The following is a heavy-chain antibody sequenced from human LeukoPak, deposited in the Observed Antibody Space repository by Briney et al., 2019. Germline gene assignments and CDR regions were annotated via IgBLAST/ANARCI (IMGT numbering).Heavy chain of an antibody. Sequence: ASVKVSCKASGYTFTSYGINWVRQAPGQGPEWMGWIGRNSGYTGYAQKFQGRVTMTRNTATSTVYMELSGLTSEDTAVYYCTRGDGSGWPPEYFQHWGQGTLVTVSS. D-gene: IGHD6-19*01. CDR3: TRGDGSGWPPEYFQH. J-gene: IGHJ1*01. CDR1: GYTFTSYG. CDR2: IGRNSGYT. V-gene: IGHV1-8*01.